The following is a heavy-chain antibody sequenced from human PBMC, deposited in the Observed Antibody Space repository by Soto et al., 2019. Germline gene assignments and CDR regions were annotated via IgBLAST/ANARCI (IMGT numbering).Heavy chain of an antibody. V-gene: IGHV3-23*01. D-gene: IGHD6-6*01. J-gene: IGHJ6*02. CDR2: ISGSGGST. CDR3: AKVKMYSSSPYYYGMDV. CDR1: GFTFSSYA. Sequence: GGFLRLSCAASGFTFSSYAMSWVRQAPGKGLEWVSAISGSGGSTYYADSVKGRFTISRDNSKNTLYLQMNSLRAEDTAVYYCAKVKMYSSSPYYYGMDVWGQGTTATVYS.